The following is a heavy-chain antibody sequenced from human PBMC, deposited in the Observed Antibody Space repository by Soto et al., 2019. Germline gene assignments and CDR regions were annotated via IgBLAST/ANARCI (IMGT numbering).Heavy chain of an antibody. D-gene: IGHD2-2*01. Sequence: EVQLLESGGGLVLPGGSLRLSCVASGFPFNNYAMNWVRQAPGKGLEWVSAISGTGGTTYYADSVKGRFTISRDNSKSTLYLQMNTLRAEDTGVYYCAKPGSMDQLLGPGFDYWGQGTLVTVSS. V-gene: IGHV3-23*01. CDR1: GFPFNNYA. CDR3: AKPGSMDQLLGPGFDY. J-gene: IGHJ4*02. CDR2: ISGTGGTT.